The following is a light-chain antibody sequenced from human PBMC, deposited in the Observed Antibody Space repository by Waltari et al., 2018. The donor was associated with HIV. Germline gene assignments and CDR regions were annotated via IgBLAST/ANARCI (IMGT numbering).Light chain of an antibody. V-gene: IGLV2-14*01. J-gene: IGLJ3*02. Sequence: HSALTQPPSVSVSPGQSITISCTGTSSDGSGYNYVSWYQQQPGKAPKLMIYEDSKRPSVVSNRFAGSKAGNTASLTISGLQAEEEADYYCSSYTSSSTWVFGGGTKLTVL. CDR1: SSDGSGYNY. CDR2: EDS. CDR3: SSYTSSSTWV.